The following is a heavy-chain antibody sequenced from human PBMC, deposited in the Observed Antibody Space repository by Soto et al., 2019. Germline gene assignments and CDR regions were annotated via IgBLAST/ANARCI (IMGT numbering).Heavy chain of an antibody. Sequence: EVQLVESGGGLVKPGGSLRLSCAVSGFIFSRYSMNWVRQAPGKGLEWVSSIGTSGSYIYDTDSVKGRFTLSRDNTKDSLYLQMNSLRAEDTAIYYCARGSAFIGLDYWGPGTPVTVSS. CDR2: IGTSGSYI. CDR1: GFIFSRYS. D-gene: IGHD1-26*01. V-gene: IGHV3-21*01. J-gene: IGHJ4*02. CDR3: ARGSAFIGLDY.